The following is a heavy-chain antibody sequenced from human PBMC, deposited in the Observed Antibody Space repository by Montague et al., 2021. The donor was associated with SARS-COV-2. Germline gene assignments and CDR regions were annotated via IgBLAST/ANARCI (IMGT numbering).Heavy chain of an antibody. V-gene: IGHV4-39*07. CDR1: GGSISSSSYY. Sequence: SQTLSLTCTVSGGSISSSSYYWGWIRQPPGKGLEWIGSIHYSGSTYYNPSLKSRVTISVDTSKNQFSLKLSSVTAADTAVYYCARLGRQQLVRLSGMDVWGQGTTVTVSS. CDR2: IHYSGST. J-gene: IGHJ6*02. D-gene: IGHD6-13*01. CDR3: ARLGRQQLVRLSGMDV.